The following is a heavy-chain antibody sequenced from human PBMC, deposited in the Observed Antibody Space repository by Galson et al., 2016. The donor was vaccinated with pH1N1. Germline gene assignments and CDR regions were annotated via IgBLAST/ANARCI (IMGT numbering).Heavy chain of an antibody. D-gene: IGHD6-13*01. CDR1: GGSISSGHSN. CDR2: IDNSGTT. CDR3: ANCIAAAGTFYFDY. Sequence: TLSLTCTISGGSISSGHSNWTWIRQRPGKGLEWIGCIDNSGTTYYNPSLKSRLAISLDTSKNQFSLKLSSVTAADTAVYYCANCIAAAGTFYFDYWGQGTLVTVSS. V-gene: IGHV4-31*03. J-gene: IGHJ4*02.